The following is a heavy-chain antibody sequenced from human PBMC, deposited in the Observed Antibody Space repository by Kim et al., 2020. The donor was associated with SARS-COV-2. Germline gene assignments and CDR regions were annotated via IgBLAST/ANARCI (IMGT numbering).Heavy chain of an antibody. J-gene: IGHJ4*02. V-gene: IGHV3-21*01. CDR2: ISRNSDYI. CDR3: ARDLSLGRPGGFDY. CDR1: EFTFSRYS. D-gene: IGHD3-10*01. Sequence: GGSLRLSCAASEFTFSRYSMNWVRQAPGKGLEWVSTISRNSDYIYYADSVEGRFTISRDTAKNSLYLQMNSLRADDPAMYYCARDLSLGRPGGFDYWGQGTLVTVSS.